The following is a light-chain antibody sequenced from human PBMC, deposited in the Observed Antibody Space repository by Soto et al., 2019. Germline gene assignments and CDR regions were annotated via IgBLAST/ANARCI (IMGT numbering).Light chain of an antibody. CDR3: QQYYSYPRT. J-gene: IGKJ1*01. V-gene: IGKV1-5*01. Sequence: DIQMTQSPSTLSPSVGDTVTITFRASQSISSCLAWYQQKPGKAPKLLIYAASTLQSGVPSRFSGSGSGTDFTLTISCLQSEDFATYYCQQYYSYPRTFGQGTKVDNK. CDR1: QSISSC. CDR2: AAS.